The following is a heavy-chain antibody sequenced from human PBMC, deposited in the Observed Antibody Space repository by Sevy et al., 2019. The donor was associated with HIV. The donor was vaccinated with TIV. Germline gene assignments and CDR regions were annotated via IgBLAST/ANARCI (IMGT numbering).Heavy chain of an antibody. CDR1: GFTFSSYV. V-gene: IGHV3-23*01. Sequence: GESLKISCVASGFTFSSYVLSWVRQAPGKGLEWVSTISGSGGSTYYADSVKGRFSISRDNSKNTMYLEMNSLRAEDTAVYYCAKEYTSGYSWGQGTLVTVSS. CDR2: ISGSGGST. J-gene: IGHJ4*02. D-gene: IGHD3-22*01. CDR3: AKEYTSGYS.